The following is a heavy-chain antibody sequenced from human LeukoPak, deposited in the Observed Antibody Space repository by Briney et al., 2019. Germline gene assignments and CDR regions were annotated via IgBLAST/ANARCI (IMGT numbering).Heavy chain of an antibody. CDR3: ARGLHHDGEAY. CDR1: GYTFTNYD. V-gene: IGHV1-8*01. CDR2: MNHNSGNT. Sequence: ASVKDSFKASGYTFTNYDINGVRQATGQGLEGMGWMNHNSGNTGYAQKFQGKVTMTRNTSISTAYMELSSLRSEDTAVYYCARGLHHDGEAYWGQGTLVTVSS. D-gene: IGHD3-10*01. J-gene: IGHJ4*02.